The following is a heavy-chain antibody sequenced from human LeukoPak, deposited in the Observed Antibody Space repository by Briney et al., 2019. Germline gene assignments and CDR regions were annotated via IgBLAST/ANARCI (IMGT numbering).Heavy chain of an antibody. CDR2: IKRDGSDI. Sequence: GGSLRLSCAASRCTFSDYWMSWVRQAPGKGLEWVAYIKRDGSDIYYVDSVKGRFIISRDNAKNSLYLQMNSLRAEDTAVYYCARDPDYRGSQPHGYFDYWGQGTLVTVSS. CDR1: RCTFSDYW. D-gene: IGHD3-16*01. J-gene: IGHJ4*02. CDR3: ARDPDYRGSQPHGYFDY. V-gene: IGHV3-7*01.